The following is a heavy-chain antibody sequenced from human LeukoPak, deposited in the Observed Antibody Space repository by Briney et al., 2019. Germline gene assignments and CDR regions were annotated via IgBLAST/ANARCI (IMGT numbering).Heavy chain of an antibody. J-gene: IGHJ3*02. CDR3: ARDATEDSFDI. CDR2: INPSGGSK. Sequence: SVKVSCKASGYTFTTYYMHWVRQAPGQGREWMGIINPSGGSKYYTQKFQGRLTMTRDTSTSTVYMNLSSLRAEDTAVYYCARDATEDSFDIWGQGTMVTVSS. V-gene: IGHV1-46*01. CDR1: GYTFTTYY.